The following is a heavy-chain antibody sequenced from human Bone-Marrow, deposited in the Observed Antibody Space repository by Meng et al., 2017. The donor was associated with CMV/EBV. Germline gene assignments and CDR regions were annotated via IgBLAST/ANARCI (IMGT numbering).Heavy chain of an antibody. CDR2: IYYSGST. J-gene: IGHJ5*02. CDR1: GSISSGDDY. D-gene: IGHD3-10*01. CDR3: ARLLWFGELRFSWFDP. Sequence: GSISSGDDYWSWIRQPPGKGLEWIGYIYYSGSTYYNPSLKSRVTISVDTSKNQFSLKLSSVTAADTAVYYCARLLWFGELRFSWFDPWGQGTLVTVSS. V-gene: IGHV4-30-4*08.